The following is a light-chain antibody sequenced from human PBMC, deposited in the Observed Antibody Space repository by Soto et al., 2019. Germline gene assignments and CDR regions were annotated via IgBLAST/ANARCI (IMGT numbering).Light chain of an antibody. V-gene: IGLV3-25*03. CDR1: ALPKQY. CDR2: KDS. CDR3: QSADSSGTYQV. Sequence: SYELTQPPSVSVSPGQTARITCSGDALPKQYAYWYQQKPGQAPVLVIYKDSERPSGIPERFSGSSSGTTVTLTIGGVQAEDEADYYCQSADSSGTYQVFGGGTKLTVL. J-gene: IGLJ2*01.